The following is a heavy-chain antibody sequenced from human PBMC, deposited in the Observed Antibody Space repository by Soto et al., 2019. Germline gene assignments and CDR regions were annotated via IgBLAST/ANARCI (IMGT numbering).Heavy chain of an antibody. Sequence: ASVKVSCKASGYTFTGYYMHWVRQAPGQGLEWMGWINPNSGGTNYAQKFQGRVTMTRDTSISTAYMELSRLRSDDTAVYYCARSAYGSGSLGTYYYYGMDVWGQGTTVTVSS. V-gene: IGHV1-2*02. CDR2: INPNSGGT. CDR1: GYTFTGYY. CDR3: ARSAYGSGSLGTYYYYGMDV. J-gene: IGHJ6*02. D-gene: IGHD3-10*01.